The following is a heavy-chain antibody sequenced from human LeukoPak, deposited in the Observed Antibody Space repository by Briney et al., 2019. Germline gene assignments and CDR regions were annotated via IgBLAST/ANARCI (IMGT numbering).Heavy chain of an antibody. V-gene: IGHV3-48*01. CDR2: ISSSSSTI. D-gene: IGHD6-19*01. CDR1: GFTFSSYS. CDR3: AKERSAGWPFDY. Sequence: GGSLRLSCAASGFTFSSYSMNWVHQAPGKGLEWVSYISSSSSTIYYADSVKGRFTISRDNSKNTLYLQMNSLRAEDTAIYYCAKERSAGWPFDYWGQGTLVTVSS. J-gene: IGHJ4*02.